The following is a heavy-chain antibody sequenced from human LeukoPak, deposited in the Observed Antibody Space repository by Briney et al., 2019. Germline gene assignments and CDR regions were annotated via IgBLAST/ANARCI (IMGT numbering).Heavy chain of an antibody. CDR2: INPNSGGT. CDR3: ARVPRPTNWGPFDY. CDR1: GYTFTGYY. J-gene: IGHJ4*02. V-gene: IGHV1-2*06. Sequence: ASVKVSCKASGYTFTGYYTHWVRQAPGQGLEWMGRINPNSGGTNYAQKFQGRVTMTRDTSISTAYMELSRLRSDDTAVYYCARVPRPTNWGPFDYWGQGTLVTVSS. D-gene: IGHD7-27*01.